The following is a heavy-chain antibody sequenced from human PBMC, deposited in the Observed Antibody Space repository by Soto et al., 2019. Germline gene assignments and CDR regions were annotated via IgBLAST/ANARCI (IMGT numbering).Heavy chain of an antibody. CDR1: GYTFTSYG. CDR3: ARAGAARPETDYFDY. D-gene: IGHD6-25*01. J-gene: IGHJ4*02. Sequence: ASVKVSCKASGYTFTSYGISWVRQAPGQGLEWMGWISAYNGNTSYAQKLQGRVTMTTDTSTSTAYMELRSLRSDDTAVYYCARAGAARPETDYFDYWGQGTLVTVPS. V-gene: IGHV1-18*01. CDR2: ISAYNGNT.